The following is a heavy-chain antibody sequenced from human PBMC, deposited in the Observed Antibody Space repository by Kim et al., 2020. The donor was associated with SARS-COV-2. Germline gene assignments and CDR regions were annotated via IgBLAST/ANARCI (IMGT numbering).Heavy chain of an antibody. Sequence: LESRVTISVDTSENQFSLKLSSVTAADTAVYYCARVRFVEWLEAVDAFDIWGQGTMVTVSS. CDR3: ARVRFVEWLEAVDAFDI. V-gene: IGHV4-39*07. D-gene: IGHD3-3*01. J-gene: IGHJ3*02.